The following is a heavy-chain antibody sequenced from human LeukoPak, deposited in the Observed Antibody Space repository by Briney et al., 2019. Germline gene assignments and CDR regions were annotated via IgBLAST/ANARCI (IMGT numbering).Heavy chain of an antibody. J-gene: IGHJ6*03. Sequence: GGSLRLSCAASGFTFSSYGMHWVRQAPGKGLEWVAFIRYDGSNKYYADSVKGRFTISRDNSKNTLYLQMNSLRAEDTAVYYCAKDEADIVVVPAASGFYYMDVWGKGTTVTVSS. CDR3: AKDEADIVVVPAASGFYYMDV. CDR2: IRYDGSNK. D-gene: IGHD2-2*01. V-gene: IGHV3-30*02. CDR1: GFTFSSYG.